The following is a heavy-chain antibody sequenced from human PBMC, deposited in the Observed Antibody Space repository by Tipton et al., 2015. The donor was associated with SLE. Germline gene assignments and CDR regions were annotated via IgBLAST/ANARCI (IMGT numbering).Heavy chain of an antibody. CDR3: ARDSPGYSSSWSRGWFDP. CDR2: IIPILGIA. Sequence: QLVQSGPEVKKPGSSVKVSCKASGGSFGTYAISWVRQAPGQGLEWMGRIIPILGIANYAQKFQGRVTITADKSTSTAYMELSSLRSEDTAVYYCARDSPGYSSSWSRGWFDPWGQGTLVTVSS. CDR1: GGSFGTYA. V-gene: IGHV1-69*09. D-gene: IGHD6-13*01. J-gene: IGHJ5*02.